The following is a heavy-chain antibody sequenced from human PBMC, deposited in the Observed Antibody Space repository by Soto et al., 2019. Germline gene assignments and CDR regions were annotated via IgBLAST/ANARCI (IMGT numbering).Heavy chain of an antibody. D-gene: IGHD3-16*02. J-gene: IGHJ3*02. CDR1: GGSISSGGYS. CDR3: ARGGFITFGGVIVNPGAFDI. V-gene: IGHV4-30-2*01. CDR2: IYHSGST. Sequence: PSETLSLTCAVSGGSISSGGYSWILIRQPPGKGLEWIGYIYHSGSTYYNPSLKSRVTISVDRSKNQFSLKLSSVTAADTAVYYCARGGFITFGGVIVNPGAFDIWGQGTMVTVSS.